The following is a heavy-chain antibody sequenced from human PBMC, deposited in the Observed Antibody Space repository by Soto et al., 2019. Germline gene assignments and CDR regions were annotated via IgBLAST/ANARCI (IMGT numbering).Heavy chain of an antibody. CDR1: GGTFSNYA. D-gene: IGHD6-19*01. CDR3: ARVEAVAGLYNYHGLDV. V-gene: IGHV1-69*12. J-gene: IGHJ6*02. Sequence: QVQLVQSGAEVKKPGSSVKVSCKVSGGTFSNYAIDWVRLAPGHGLEWMGGIVPIFGTTYYTQKFQGRATIIADDSMNTAYLEMSRLRSEDTAIYYSARVEAVAGLYNYHGLDVWGQGTAVTVSS. CDR2: IVPIFGTT.